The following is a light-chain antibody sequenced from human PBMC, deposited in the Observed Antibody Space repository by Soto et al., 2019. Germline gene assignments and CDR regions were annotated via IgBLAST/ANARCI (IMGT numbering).Light chain of an antibody. V-gene: IGKV3-20*01. CDR3: QQYDKSTWT. Sequence: EMVLTQSPGPLSLSPGEGATLSCRASQSVNSNYLAWFQQKPGQAPRLLSYSTSNRATGIPDRFSGSGSGTDFTVTISRLEPEDFVVYYCQQYDKSTWTFGQGTKVEIK. CDR1: QSVNSNY. J-gene: IGKJ1*01. CDR2: STS.